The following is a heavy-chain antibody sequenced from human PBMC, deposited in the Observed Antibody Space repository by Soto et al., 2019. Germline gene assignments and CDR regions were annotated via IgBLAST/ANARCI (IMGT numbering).Heavy chain of an antibody. D-gene: IGHD3-9*01. CDR2: LWYNGDIE. CDR1: GFSFSNYG. CDR3: ARASGHSTGYYELDY. Sequence: HVHLVESGGGEVQPGKSLRLSCSASGFSFSNYGMHWVRQAPGKGLEWVAVLWYNGDIEYYADSVRGRFTISRDNSRNTLSLQMNSLRAQYTAVYFCARASGHSTGYYELDYWGQGTRVTVSS. V-gene: IGHV3-33*01. J-gene: IGHJ4*02.